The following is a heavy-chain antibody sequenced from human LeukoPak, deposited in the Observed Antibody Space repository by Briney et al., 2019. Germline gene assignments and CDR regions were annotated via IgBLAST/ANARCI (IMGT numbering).Heavy chain of an antibody. D-gene: IGHD1-26*01. CDR1: GFTFSSYS. V-gene: IGHV3-48*04. J-gene: IGHJ4*02. CDR2: ISSSSSTI. Sequence: GGSLRHSCAASGFTFSSYSMNWVRQAPGKGLEWASYISSSSSTIYYADSVKGRFTISRDNAKNSLYLQMNSLRAEDTAVYYCARTGGSYYVGYFDYWGQGTLVTVSS. CDR3: ARTGGSYYVGYFDY.